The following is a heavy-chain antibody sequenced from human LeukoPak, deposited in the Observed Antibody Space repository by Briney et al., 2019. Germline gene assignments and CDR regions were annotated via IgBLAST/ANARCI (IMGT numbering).Heavy chain of an antibody. Sequence: GESLKISFKGSGYSFTSYWIGWVRQMPGKGLEWMGIIYPGDSDTRYSPSFQGQVTISADKSISTAYLQWSSLKASDTAMYYCARGFDTMVRGVIITFAFDIWGQGTMVTVSS. CDR3: ARGFDTMVRGVIITFAFDI. J-gene: IGHJ3*02. D-gene: IGHD3-10*01. CDR1: GYSFTSYW. CDR2: IYPGDSDT. V-gene: IGHV5-51*01.